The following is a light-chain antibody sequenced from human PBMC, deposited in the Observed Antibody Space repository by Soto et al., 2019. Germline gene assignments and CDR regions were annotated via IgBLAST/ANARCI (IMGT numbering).Light chain of an antibody. Sequence: DIQMTQSPSSVSASVGDRVTMTCRASQGISSRLAWYQQQPGKAPKLLIYAASDLHSGVPSRFSGSGFGTDFTLTISSLQPEDFATYYCQQGYSFPLTFGGGTKVDIK. CDR1: QGISSR. CDR2: AAS. J-gene: IGKJ4*01. CDR3: QQGYSFPLT. V-gene: IGKV1D-12*01.